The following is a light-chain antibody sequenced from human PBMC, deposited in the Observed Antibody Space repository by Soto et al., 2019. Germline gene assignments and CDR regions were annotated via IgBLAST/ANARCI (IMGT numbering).Light chain of an antibody. Sequence: EIVLTQSPGTLSLSPGERATLSCRASQSVSASSLAWYQQNPGQAPRVVIFGASSRATGIPDRFSGSGSGTDFTLTISRLEPEDFAVYYCQQYGSSPRTFGQGTKVEI. V-gene: IGKV3-20*01. CDR1: QSVSASS. J-gene: IGKJ1*01. CDR3: QQYGSSPRT. CDR2: GAS.